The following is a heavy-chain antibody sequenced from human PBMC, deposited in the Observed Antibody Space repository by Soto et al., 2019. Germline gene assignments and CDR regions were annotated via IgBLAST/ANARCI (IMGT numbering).Heavy chain of an antibody. CDR2: IRAYNGNT. CDR3: ARDLVVAPAAQPGYCSGGSCYSDAFDI. D-gene: IGHD2-15*01. Sequence: ASVKVSCKASGYTFSNYGITWVRQAPGQGLEWMGWIRAYNGNTNYAQKVQGRVTMTTDTSTSTAYMELRSLRSDDTAVYYCARDLVVAPAAQPGYCSGGSCYSDAFDIWGQGTMVTVSS. CDR1: GYTFSNYG. V-gene: IGHV1-18*01. J-gene: IGHJ3*02.